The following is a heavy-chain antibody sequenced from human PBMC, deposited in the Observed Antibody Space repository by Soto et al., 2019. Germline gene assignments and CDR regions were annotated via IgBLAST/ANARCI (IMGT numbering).Heavy chain of an antibody. CDR3: ARGAKRPSIAAAGMGFKYYYYGMDV. CDR2: ISYDGSNK. D-gene: IGHD6-13*01. Sequence: PGGSLRLSCAASGFTFSSYAMHWVRQAPGKGLEWVAVISYDGSNKYYADSVKGRFTISRDNSKNTLYLQMNSLRAEDTAVYYCARGAKRPSIAAAGMGFKYYYYGMDVWGQGTTVNVSS. CDR1: GFTFSSYA. V-gene: IGHV3-30-3*01. J-gene: IGHJ6*02.